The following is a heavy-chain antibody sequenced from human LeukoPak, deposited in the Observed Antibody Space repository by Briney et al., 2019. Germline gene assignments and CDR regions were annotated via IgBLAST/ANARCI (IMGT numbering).Heavy chain of an antibody. CDR3: ARRPLGKYCGGDWSNYWYFDL. D-gene: IGHD2-21*02. Sequence: GGSLRPSCAASGFTFSSYSMNWVRQAPGKGLVWVTYISSSSSTIYYADSVKGRFTISRDNAKNSLYLQMNSLRDADTAVYYCARRPLGKYCGGDWSNYWYFDLWGRGTLVTVSS. CDR1: GFTFSSYS. CDR2: ISSSSSTI. V-gene: IGHV3-48*02. J-gene: IGHJ2*01.